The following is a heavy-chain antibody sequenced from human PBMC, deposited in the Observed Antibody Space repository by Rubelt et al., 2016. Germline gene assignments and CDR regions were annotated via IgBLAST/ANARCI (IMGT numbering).Heavy chain of an antibody. D-gene: IGHD2/OR15-2a*01. V-gene: IGHV1-2*02. CDR1: GYTFSDYY. Sequence: QVLLTQSGAELKKPGASVRVSCKASGYTFSDYYIHWVRQATGRGLAWMGWISPNTAVSNFAQKIQGRVTLSRDSSTRTAYMDLRSLTSDDTAIYYCARTEESGNYCDHWGQGTLVTVSS. J-gene: IGHJ4*02. CDR2: ISPNTAVS. CDR3: ARTEESGNYCDH.